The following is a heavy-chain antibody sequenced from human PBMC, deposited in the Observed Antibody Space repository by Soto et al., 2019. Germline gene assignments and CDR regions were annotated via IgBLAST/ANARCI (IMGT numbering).Heavy chain of an antibody. V-gene: IGHV4-28*07. J-gene: IGHJ3*02. CDR1: GYSISSSNW. D-gene: IGHD3-10*01. CDR2: IFSSGTT. CDR3: ARAVFRGVSADASDI. Sequence: QVQLQESGPGLVKPSDTLSLTCAVSGYSISSSNWWGWIRQPPGKGLEWIGYIFSSGTTYYNPSLKSRVTMSVDTSKNHFSLDVNSVTAVDTAVYDCARAVFRGVSADASDIWGQGTMVTVSS.